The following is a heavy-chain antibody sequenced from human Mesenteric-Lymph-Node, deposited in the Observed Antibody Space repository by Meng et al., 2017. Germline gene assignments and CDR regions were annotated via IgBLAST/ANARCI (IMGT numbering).Heavy chain of an antibody. CDR3: ARSGDAFDF. Sequence: GGSLRLSCAASGFTFSSYSMNWVRQAPGKGLDWVSIINWKGDDRAYADSVKGRFTISRDNAKNFLYLQMHSLRVEDTAFYYCARSGDAFDFWGPGTLVTVSS. J-gene: IGHJ3*01. V-gene: IGHV3-20*04. CDR2: INWKGDDR. D-gene: IGHD1-1*01. CDR1: GFTFSSYS.